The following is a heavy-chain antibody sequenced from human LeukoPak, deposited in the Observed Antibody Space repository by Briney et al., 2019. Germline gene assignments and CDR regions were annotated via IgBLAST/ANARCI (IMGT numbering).Heavy chain of an antibody. CDR1: GGSFGGYY. J-gene: IGHJ4*02. D-gene: IGHD3-10*01. V-gene: IGHV4-34*01. CDR2: INHSGST. CDR3: ARGLWFRESRPFDY. Sequence: PSETLSLTCAVYGGSFGGYYWSWIRQPPGKGLEWIGEINHSGSTNYNPSLKSRVTISVDTSKNQFSLKLSSVTAADTAVYYCARGLWFRESRPFDYWGQGTLVTVSS.